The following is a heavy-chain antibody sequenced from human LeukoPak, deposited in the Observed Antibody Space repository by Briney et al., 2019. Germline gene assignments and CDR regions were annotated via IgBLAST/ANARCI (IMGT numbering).Heavy chain of an antibody. CDR3: ARSTRQGAFDI. V-gene: IGHV4-4*07. CDR2: IHTSGST. J-gene: IGHJ3*02. CDR1: GGSISSYY. Sequence: SETLSLTCTVSGGSISSYYWSWLRQPAGKGLEWIGRIHTSGSTNYNPSLKSRVTMSVDTSKIQFSLKLSSVTAADTAVYYCARSTRQGAFDIWGQGTMVTVSS.